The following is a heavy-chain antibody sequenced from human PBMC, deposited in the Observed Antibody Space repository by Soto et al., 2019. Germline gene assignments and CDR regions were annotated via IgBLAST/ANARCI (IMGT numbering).Heavy chain of an antibody. D-gene: IGHD6-19*01. CDR1: GFTFSSYA. CDR3: ARSIAVADLDY. Sequence: QVQLVESGGGVVQPGRSLRLSCAASGFTFSSYAMHWVRQAPGKGLEWVAVISYDGSNKYYADSVKGRSTISRDNSKNTLYLQMNSLRAEDTAVYYCARSIAVADLDYWGQGTLVTVSS. CDR2: ISYDGSNK. J-gene: IGHJ4*02. V-gene: IGHV3-30-3*01.